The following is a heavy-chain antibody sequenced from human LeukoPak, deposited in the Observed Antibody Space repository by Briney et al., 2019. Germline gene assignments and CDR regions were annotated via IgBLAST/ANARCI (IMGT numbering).Heavy chain of an antibody. CDR1: GFTFSSYW. J-gene: IGHJ6*03. V-gene: IGHV3-7*01. CDR3: ARVSRGQWLVLYYYYYYYMDV. D-gene: IGHD6-19*01. Sequence: GGSLRLSCAASGFTFSSYWMSWVRQAPGKGLEWVANIKQDGSEKYYVDSVKGRFTISRDNAKNSLYLQMNSLRAEDTAVYYCARVSRGQWLVLYYYYYYYMDVWGKGTTVTVSS. CDR2: IKQDGSEK.